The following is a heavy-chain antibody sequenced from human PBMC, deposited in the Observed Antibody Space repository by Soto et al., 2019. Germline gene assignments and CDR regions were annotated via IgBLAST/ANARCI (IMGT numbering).Heavy chain of an antibody. CDR3: ARPAMTTVTPFDY. Sequence: GGSLRLSCAASGFTFSSYSMNWVRQAPGKGLEWVSSISSSSSYIYYADSVKGRFTISRDNAKNSLYLQMNSLRAEDTAVYYCARPAMTTVTPFDYWGQGTLVTVSS. D-gene: IGHD4-17*01. CDR1: GFTFSSYS. J-gene: IGHJ4*02. V-gene: IGHV3-21*01. CDR2: ISSSSSYI.